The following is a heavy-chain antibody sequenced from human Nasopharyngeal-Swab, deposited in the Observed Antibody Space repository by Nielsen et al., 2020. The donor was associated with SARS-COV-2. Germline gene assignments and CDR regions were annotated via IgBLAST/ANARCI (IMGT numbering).Heavy chain of an antibody. V-gene: IGHV4-31*03. J-gene: IGHJ4*02. CDR3: ARTQTPRYFGWFSLDF. Sequence: SETLSLTCIVSGGSITSDGYYWSWIRQHPGKGLEWIGYIYYTGHTNYNPSLKGRVTISVDTSKNQFSLKLTSLTAADTAVYYCARTQTPRYFGWFSLDFWGRGTLVTVSS. CDR1: GGSITSDGYY. CDR2: IYYTGHT. D-gene: IGHD3-9*01.